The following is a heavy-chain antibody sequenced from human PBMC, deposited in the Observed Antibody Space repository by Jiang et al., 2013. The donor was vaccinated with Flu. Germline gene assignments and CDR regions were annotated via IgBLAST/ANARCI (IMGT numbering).Heavy chain of an antibody. D-gene: IGHD5-18*01. CDR1: GGSLSSYY. CDR3: ARGRLYSYGFSQHRWFFDY. V-gene: IGHV4-59*08. Sequence: GPGLVKPSENLSLTCTVPGGSLSSYYWSWIRQPPGKGLDWIGYISYKGDTNYKGDTNYNPSLKSRVTISIDTSKNQFSLKLTSVTAADTAVYYCARGRLYSYGFSQHRWFFDYWGQGSLVTVSS. CDR2: ISYKGDT. J-gene: IGHJ4*02.